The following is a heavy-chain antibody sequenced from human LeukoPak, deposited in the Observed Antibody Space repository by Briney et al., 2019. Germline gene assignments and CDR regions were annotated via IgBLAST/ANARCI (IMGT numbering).Heavy chain of an antibody. J-gene: IGHJ4*02. CDR1: GFTFISNW. CDR3: ARGRPGNYFDY. Sequence: GGSLRLSCAASGFTFISNWMYWVRHAPGKGLGWVSYISSDGSSTNYADSVKGRFTISRDNAKDTLYVQMNSLRADDTAVYYCARGRPGNYFDYWGQGTLVTVSS. V-gene: IGHV3-74*01. D-gene: IGHD1-26*01. CDR2: ISSDGSST.